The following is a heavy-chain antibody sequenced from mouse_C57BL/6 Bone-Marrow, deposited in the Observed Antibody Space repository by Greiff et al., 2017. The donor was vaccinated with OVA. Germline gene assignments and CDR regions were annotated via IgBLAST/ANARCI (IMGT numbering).Heavy chain of an antibody. CDR3: AREGITTVVAPHWYFDV. J-gene: IGHJ1*03. V-gene: IGHV5-15*04. Sequence: EVKLVESGGGLVQPGGSLKLSCAASGFTFSDYGMAWVRQAPRKGPEWVAFISNLAYSIYYADTVTGRFTISRENAKNTLYLEMSSLRSEDTAMYYCAREGITTVVAPHWYFDVWGTGTTVTVSS. D-gene: IGHD1-1*01. CDR2: ISNLAYSI. CDR1: GFTFSDYG.